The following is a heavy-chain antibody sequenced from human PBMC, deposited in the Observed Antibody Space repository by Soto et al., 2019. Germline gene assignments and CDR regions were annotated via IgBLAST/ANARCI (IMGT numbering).Heavy chain of an antibody. J-gene: IGHJ4*02. V-gene: IGHV1-69*02. CDR2: IIPILGIA. CDR1: GGTFSSYT. D-gene: IGHD6-6*01. CDR3: ARQLKRSPGRVMGFDY. Sequence: ASVKVSCKASGGTFSSYTISWVRQAPGQGLEWMGRIIPILGIANYAQKFQGRVTVTADKSTSTAYMELSSLRSEDTAVYYCARQLKRSPGRVMGFDYWGQGTLVTVSS.